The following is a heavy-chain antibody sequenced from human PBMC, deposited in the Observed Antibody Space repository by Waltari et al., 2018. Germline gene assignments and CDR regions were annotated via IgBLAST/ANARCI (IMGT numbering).Heavy chain of an antibody. J-gene: IGHJ3*01. CDR2: INPNSGGT. CDR1: GYTFTGYY. CDR3: ARGLFVAELDGSYYGL. Sequence: QVQLVQSGAEVKKPGASVKVSCKASGYTFTGYYMHWVRQAPGQGLEWMGRINPNSGGTNYAQKFQGRVTMTRDTSISTAYMELSRLRSDDTAVYYCARGLFVAELDGSYYGLWGQGTMVTVSS. D-gene: IGHD1-26*01. V-gene: IGHV1-2*06.